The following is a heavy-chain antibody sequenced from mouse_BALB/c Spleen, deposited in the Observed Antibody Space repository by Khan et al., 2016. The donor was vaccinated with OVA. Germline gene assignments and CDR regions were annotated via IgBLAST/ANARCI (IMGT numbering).Heavy chain of an antibody. J-gene: IGHJ1*01. CDR3: ARCYWYFDV. CDR1: GYTFTNYG. Sequence: QIQLVQSGPELKKPGETVKISCKASGYTFTNYGMNWVKQPPGKGLKWMGWINTYNGEPTYVDDFKGRFALSLETSASTAYLKINNLKNEDTATYFCARCYWYFDVWGAGTTGTVSS. V-gene: IGHV9-3-1*01. CDR2: INTYNGEP.